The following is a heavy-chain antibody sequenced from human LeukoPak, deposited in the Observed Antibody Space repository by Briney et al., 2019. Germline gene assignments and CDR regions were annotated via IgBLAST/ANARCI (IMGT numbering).Heavy chain of an antibody. V-gene: IGHV3-23*01. CDR1: GFTFSSYA. D-gene: IGHD3-3*01. Sequence: GGSLRLSCAASGFTFSSYAMSWVRQAPGKGLEWVSAISGSGGSTYYADSVKGRFTISRDNSKNTLYLQMNSLRAEDTAVYYCAKGQYYDFWSGYDYWGQGTLVTVSS. CDR3: AKGQYYDFWSGYDY. J-gene: IGHJ4*02. CDR2: ISGSGGST.